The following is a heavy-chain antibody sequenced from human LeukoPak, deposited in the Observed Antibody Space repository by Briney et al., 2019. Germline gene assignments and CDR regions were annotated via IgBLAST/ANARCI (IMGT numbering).Heavy chain of an antibody. Sequence: GGSLRLSCAASGFTFSSYEMNWVRQAPGKGLEWVSYISSSSSTIYYADSVKGRFTISRDNAKNSLYLQMNSLRAEDTAVYYCARDRGFDYWGQGTLVTVSS. J-gene: IGHJ4*02. CDR1: GFTFSSYE. CDR2: ISSSSSTI. V-gene: IGHV3-48*01. D-gene: IGHD5-24*01. CDR3: ARDRGFDY.